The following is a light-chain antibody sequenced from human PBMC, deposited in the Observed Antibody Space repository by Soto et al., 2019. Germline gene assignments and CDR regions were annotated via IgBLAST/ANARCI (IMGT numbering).Light chain of an antibody. CDR3: QQYGSSPRT. CDR1: QSVSSS. Sequence: EVVMTQSPVILSVSPGERATLSCRASQSVSSSLAWYQQKPGQAPRLLIYGASSRATGIPDRFSGSGSGTDFTLTITGLEPEDFAVYYCQQYGSSPRTFGQGTRLEIK. CDR2: GAS. J-gene: IGKJ5*01. V-gene: IGKV3-20*01.